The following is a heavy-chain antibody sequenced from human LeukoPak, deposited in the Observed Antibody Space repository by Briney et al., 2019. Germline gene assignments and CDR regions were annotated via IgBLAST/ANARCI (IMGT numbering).Heavy chain of an antibody. CDR2: IYYSGST. CDR1: GGSISSYY. D-gene: IGHD3-22*01. J-gene: IGHJ4*02. CDR3: AGSRYYDSSGYYYAERAFDY. V-gene: IGHV4-59*08. Sequence: SETLSLTCTVSGGSISSYYWSWIRQPPGKGLEWIGYIYYSGSTNYNPSLKSRVTISVDTSKNQFSLKLSSVTAADTAVYYCAGSRYYDSSGYYYAERAFDYWGQGTLVTVSS.